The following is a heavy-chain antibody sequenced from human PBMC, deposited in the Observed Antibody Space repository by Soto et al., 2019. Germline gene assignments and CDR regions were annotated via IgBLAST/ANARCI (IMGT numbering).Heavy chain of an antibody. Sequence: EVQLVESGGGLVQPGGSLRLSCAASGFTVSSNYISWVRQAPGTGLEWVSVIYSGGSTYYADSVKGRFYISRDNPKNTLDLQMNSMRAEETAVYYCARQVRFLEWLSNAFDICGQGTMVTVSS. CDR1: GFTVSSNY. CDR3: ARQVRFLEWLSNAFDI. V-gene: IGHV3-66*04. J-gene: IGHJ3*02. CDR2: IYSGGST. D-gene: IGHD3-3*01.